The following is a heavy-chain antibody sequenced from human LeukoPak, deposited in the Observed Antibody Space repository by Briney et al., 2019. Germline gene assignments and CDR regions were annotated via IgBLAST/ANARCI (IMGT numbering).Heavy chain of an antibody. V-gene: IGHV1-46*01. Sequence: ASVKVSCKASGYTFTSYYMHWVRQAPGQGLELMGIINPSGGSTRYAQKFQGRVTMTRDTSTSTVYMELSSLRSEDTAVYYCARETVRGTCWFDPWGQGTLVTVSS. CDR1: GYTFTSYY. J-gene: IGHJ5*02. CDR3: ARETVRGTCWFDP. D-gene: IGHD3-10*01. CDR2: INPSGGST.